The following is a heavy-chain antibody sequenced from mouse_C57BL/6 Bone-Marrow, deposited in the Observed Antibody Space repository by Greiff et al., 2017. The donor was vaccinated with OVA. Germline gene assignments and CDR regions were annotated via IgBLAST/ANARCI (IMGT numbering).Heavy chain of an antibody. Sequence: VKLMESGAELARPGASVKLSCKASGYTFTSYGISWVKQITGQGLEWIGKIYPRSGNTYYNENFKGKATLTADKSSSTAYMELRSLKSEDSAVYFVATLWLRLGYYFDYWGQGTTLTVSS. J-gene: IGHJ2*01. CDR3: ATLWLRLGYYFDY. D-gene: IGHD2-2*01. CDR2: IYPRSGNT. V-gene: IGHV1-81*01. CDR1: GYTFTSYG.